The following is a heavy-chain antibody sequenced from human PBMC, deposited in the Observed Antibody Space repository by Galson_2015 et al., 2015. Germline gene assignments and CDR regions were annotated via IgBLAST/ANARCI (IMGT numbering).Heavy chain of an antibody. CDR3: ARDKAVAGRPFDY. V-gene: IGHV3-33*01. J-gene: IGHJ4*02. Sequence: SLRLSCAASGFTFSSYGMHWVRQAPGKGLEWVAVIWYDGNNKYYADSVKGRFTISRDNSKNTLYLQMNSLRAEDTAVYYCARDKAVAGRPFDYWGQGTLVTVSS. D-gene: IGHD6-19*01. CDR1: GFTFSSYG. CDR2: IWYDGNNK.